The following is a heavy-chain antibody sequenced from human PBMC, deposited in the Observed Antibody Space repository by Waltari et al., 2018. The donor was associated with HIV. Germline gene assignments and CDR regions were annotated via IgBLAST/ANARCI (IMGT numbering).Heavy chain of an antibody. CDR3: VVGPHYFDGPEGRGRLDYFQN. D-gene: IGHD3-9*01. CDR1: GYKFNTYW. V-gene: IGHV5-51*01. Sequence: EVQLVQSRKEIKKPGESLKISCKGSGYKFNTYWIGWVRQMPGKGLAWMGIINPGNSDTRYSLSSQGQVTISADTSVTTAYLHWRSLKASDTAKYYCVVGPHYFDGPEGRGRLDYFQNWGQGTLVTVSS. CDR2: INPGNSDT. J-gene: IGHJ1*01.